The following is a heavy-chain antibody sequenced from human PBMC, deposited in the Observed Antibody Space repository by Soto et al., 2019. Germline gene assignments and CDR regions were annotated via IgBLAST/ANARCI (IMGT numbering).Heavy chain of an antibody. CDR1: GYTFTIYA. D-gene: IGHD1-26*01. V-gene: IGHV1-3*01. CDR2: FDAGNGDT. CDR3: STSYSGSYYNGIDV. Sequence: GASVKVSCKASGYTFTIYAMHWVRQAPGKGLEWMGCFDAGNGDTNYAQKFQGRVTITEDTSTDTAYMELSSLRSEDTAVYHCSTSYSGSYYNGIDVWGQGTTVTVSS. J-gene: IGHJ6*02.